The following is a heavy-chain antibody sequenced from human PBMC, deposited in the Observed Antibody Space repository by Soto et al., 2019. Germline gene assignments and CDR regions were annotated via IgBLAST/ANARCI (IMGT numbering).Heavy chain of an antibody. J-gene: IGHJ4*02. CDR2: IYQRGTP. V-gene: IGHV4-4*02. D-gene: IGHD4-17*01. CDR1: GGSISSRNW. Sequence: QVQLQESGPGLVKPSGTLSLTCAVSGGSISSRNWWTWVHQSPEKGLEWIGEIYQRGTPNYNPSLKSRVTISVDKSKNQFSLKLSSVTAADTAVYYCARTTGYGDSPNDYWGQGTLVPVSS. CDR3: ARTTGYGDSPNDY.